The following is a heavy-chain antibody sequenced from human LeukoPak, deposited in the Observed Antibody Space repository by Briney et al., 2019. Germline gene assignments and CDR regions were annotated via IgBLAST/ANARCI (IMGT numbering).Heavy chain of an antibody. CDR1: GYTFTGYY. Sequence: ASVKVSCKASGYTFTGYYMHWVRQAPGQGLEWMGRINPNSGGTNYAQKFQGRVTMTRDTSISTAYMELSRLRSEDTAVYYCARDVSSSSWYEHYYFDYWGQGTLVTVSS. CDR2: INPNSGGT. J-gene: IGHJ4*02. D-gene: IGHD6-13*01. CDR3: ARDVSSSSWYEHYYFDY. V-gene: IGHV1-2*06.